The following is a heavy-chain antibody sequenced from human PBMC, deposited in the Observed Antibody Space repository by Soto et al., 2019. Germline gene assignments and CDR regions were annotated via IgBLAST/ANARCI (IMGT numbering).Heavy chain of an antibody. D-gene: IGHD3-10*01. Sequence: EVQLVESGGGLVQTGGSLRLSCAASGFTFTNYWMHWVRQAPGKGLVWVSRINTDESSTEYADSVKGRFTISRDNAKNTVYLQMTSLGADDTAVYYCTRVGYGSGKDFDYGGQGTLVTVSS. V-gene: IGHV3-74*03. CDR1: GFTFTNYW. CDR3: TRVGYGSGKDFDY. CDR2: INTDESST. J-gene: IGHJ4*02.